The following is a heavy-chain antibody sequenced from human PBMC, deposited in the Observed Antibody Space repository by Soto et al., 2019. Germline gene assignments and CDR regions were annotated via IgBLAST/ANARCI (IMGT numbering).Heavy chain of an antibody. D-gene: IGHD6-6*01. CDR3: ARDRPHFEYSSSFGAFDI. V-gene: IGHV3-30-3*01. CDR1: GFTFSSYA. J-gene: IGHJ3*02. Sequence: QVQLVESGGGVVQPGRSLRLSCAASGFTFSSYAMHWVRQAPGKGLEWVAVISYDGSNKYYADSVKGRFTISRDNSKNTLYLQMNSLRAEDTAVYYCARDRPHFEYSSSFGAFDIWGQGTMVTVSS. CDR2: ISYDGSNK.